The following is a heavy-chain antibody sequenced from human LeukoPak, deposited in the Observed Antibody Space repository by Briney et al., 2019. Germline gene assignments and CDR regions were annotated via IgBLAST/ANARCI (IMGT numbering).Heavy chain of an antibody. CDR2: ISPSGDTA. D-gene: IGHD1-26*01. CDR1: GFTFSSSA. J-gene: IGHJ4*02. Sequence: GESLRLSCGASGFTFSSSAMSWVRQAPGKGLEWVSRISPSGDTAYYASSVKGRFTISRDNSKNTLYLQMNSLRAEDTAVYYCAKREAPYFFGYWGQGTLVTVSS. CDR3: AKREAPYFFGY. V-gene: IGHV3-23*01.